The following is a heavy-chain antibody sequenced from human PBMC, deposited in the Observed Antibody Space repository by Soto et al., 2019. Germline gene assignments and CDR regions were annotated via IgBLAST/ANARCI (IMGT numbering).Heavy chain of an antibody. CDR1: GFTFSSYG. J-gene: IGHJ6*02. CDR2: ISYDGSNK. D-gene: IGHD1-26*01. Sequence: GGSLRLSCAASGFTFSSYGMHWVRQAPGKGLEWVAVISYDGSNKYYADSVKGRFTISRDNSKNTLYLQMNSLRAEDTAVYYCAKDLLGATLREIYYYGMDVWGQGTTVTVSS. CDR3: AKDLLGATLREIYYYGMDV. V-gene: IGHV3-30*18.